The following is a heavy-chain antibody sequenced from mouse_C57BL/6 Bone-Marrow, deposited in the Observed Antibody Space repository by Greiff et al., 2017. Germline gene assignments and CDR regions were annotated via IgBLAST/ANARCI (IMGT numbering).Heavy chain of an antibody. V-gene: IGHV1-85*01. CDR2: IYPRDGST. D-gene: IGHD1-1*01. CDR1: GYTFTSYD. CDR3: ARLECDGSSGDWYFDV. Sequence: VKLQESGPELAKPGASVKLSCKASGYTFTSYDINWVKQRPGQGLEWIGWIYPRDGSTKYNEKFKGNATLTVDTYSSTAYMELHSLTSEDSAVYFCARLECDGSSGDWYFDVWGTGTTVTVSS. J-gene: IGHJ1*03.